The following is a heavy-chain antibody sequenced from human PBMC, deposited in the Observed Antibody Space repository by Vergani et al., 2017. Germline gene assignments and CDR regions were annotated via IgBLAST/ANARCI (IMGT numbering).Heavy chain of an antibody. CDR1: GFPFNSYW. D-gene: IGHD3-9*01. V-gene: IGHV3-74*03. Sequence: DVHLAESGGGFFQPGGSLRLSCSASGFPFNSYWMHWVRQVPGKGLLWVSRIKSDGSITAYADSVKGRFTISRDNGQNTLYLQMNSLRVEDTGVYYCARARCIETCYMSNWLDSWGQGTLVTVSS. CDR3: ARARCIETCYMSNWLDS. CDR2: IKSDGSIT. J-gene: IGHJ5*01.